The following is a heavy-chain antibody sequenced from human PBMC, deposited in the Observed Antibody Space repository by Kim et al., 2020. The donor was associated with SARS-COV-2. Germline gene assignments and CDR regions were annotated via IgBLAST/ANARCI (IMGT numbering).Heavy chain of an antibody. V-gene: IGHV3-23*01. Sequence: GGSLRLSCVASGFTFSTYDMTWVRQAPGKGLEWVSSISSTGGAKYSAYSVKSRFTITSDNYKTPLLLQINRRTAEAAALYYSTKQLAATTLYDALDILG. J-gene: IGHJ3*02. CDR1: GFTFSTYD. CDR3: TKQLAATTLYDALDI. D-gene: IGHD6-13*01. CDR2: ISSTGGAK.